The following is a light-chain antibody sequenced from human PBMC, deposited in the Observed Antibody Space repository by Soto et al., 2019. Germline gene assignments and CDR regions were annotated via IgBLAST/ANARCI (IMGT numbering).Light chain of an antibody. Sequence: NVLKQSPGTRSLSTGERGTLSCRASQSVSSSYLAWYQQKPGQAPRLLIYGASSRATGIPDRFSGSGSGTDFTLTISSLEPEDFAVYYCQQRSNWPPITFGQGTLLEVK. V-gene: IGKV3D-20*02. CDR1: QSVSSSY. CDR3: QQRSNWPPIT. CDR2: GAS. J-gene: IGKJ5*01.